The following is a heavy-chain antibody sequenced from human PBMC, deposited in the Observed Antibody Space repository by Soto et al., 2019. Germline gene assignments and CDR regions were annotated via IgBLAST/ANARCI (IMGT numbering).Heavy chain of an antibody. Sequence: PGGSLRLSCAAAGFTFSSYSMNWVCQAPGMELEWVSYISSSSSTIYYADSVKGRFTSSRDNAKNSLYLQMNSLRDEDTAVYYCARDRSGRGGYYVNQFDDWGQGTLVTVSS. V-gene: IGHV3-48*02. J-gene: IGHJ4*02. CDR1: GFTFSSYS. CDR2: ISSSSSTI. CDR3: ARDRSGRGGYYVNQFDD. D-gene: IGHD1-26*01.